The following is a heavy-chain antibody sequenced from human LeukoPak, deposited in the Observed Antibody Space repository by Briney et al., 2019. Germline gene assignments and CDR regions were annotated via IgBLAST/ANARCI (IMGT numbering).Heavy chain of an antibody. Sequence: ASVKVSCKVSGYTLTELSMHWVRQAPGKGLEWMGGFDPKDGETIYAQKFQGRVTMTEDTSTDTAYMELSSLRSEDTAVYYCATGALPRIVGSVDFDYWGQGTLVTVSS. CDR3: ATGALPRIVGSVDFDY. CDR2: FDPKDGET. V-gene: IGHV1-24*01. CDR1: GYTLTELS. J-gene: IGHJ4*02. D-gene: IGHD1-26*01.